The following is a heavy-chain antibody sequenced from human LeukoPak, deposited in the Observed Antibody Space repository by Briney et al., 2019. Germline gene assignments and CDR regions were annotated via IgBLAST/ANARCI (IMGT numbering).Heavy chain of an antibody. CDR2: INHSGSA. Sequence: PSETLSLTCTVYGGSFSGFHWSWIRQPPGKGLEWIGEINHSGSANYSPSLKSRLTISEDTSKDQFSLKLTSVTAADTAVYYCARFWEPYGDCFFDYWGQGTLVTVSS. V-gene: IGHV4-34*01. CDR3: ARFWEPYGDCFFDY. CDR1: GGSFSGFH. J-gene: IGHJ4*02. D-gene: IGHD4-17*01.